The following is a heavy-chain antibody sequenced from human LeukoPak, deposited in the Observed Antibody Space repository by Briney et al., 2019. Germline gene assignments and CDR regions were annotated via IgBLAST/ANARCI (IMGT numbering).Heavy chain of an antibody. V-gene: IGHV4-39*07. D-gene: IGHD4-17*01. Sequence: SETLSLTCTVSGGSIYSSSYYWGWIRQPPGKGLEWIGSIYYSGSTYYNPSLKSRVSISVDTSKNQFSLKLSSVTAADTAVYYCARVRGDYGEDSYYYYMDVWGKGTTVTISS. CDR3: ARVRGDYGEDSYYYYMDV. J-gene: IGHJ6*03. CDR1: GGSIYSSSYY. CDR2: IYYSGST.